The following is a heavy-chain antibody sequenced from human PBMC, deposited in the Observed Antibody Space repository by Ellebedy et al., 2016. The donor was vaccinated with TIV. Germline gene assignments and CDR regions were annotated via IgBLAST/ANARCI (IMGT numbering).Heavy chain of an antibody. CDR2: INPRSGSP. J-gene: IGHJ4*02. D-gene: IGHD6-6*01. CDR3: ARIGSGSSDLDY. Sequence: ASVKVSCKASGYTFTGYYLHWVRQAPGHGLEWMGWINPRSGSPSYAQQFQDSATLTVDTSVSTAYMEMRRLRSEDTALYYCARIGSGSSDLDYWGQGTLVTVSS. V-gene: IGHV1-2*02. CDR1: GYTFTGYY.